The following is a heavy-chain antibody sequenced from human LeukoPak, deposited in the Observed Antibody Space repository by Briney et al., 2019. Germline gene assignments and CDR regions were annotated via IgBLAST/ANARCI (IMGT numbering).Heavy chain of an antibody. CDR1: GFTFSHAW. Sequence: PGGSLRLSCAASGFTFSHAWMSWVRQAPGKGLEWVGRIKSKTDGGTTDYAAPVKGRFTISRDDSKNTLFLQMNSLRAEDTAVYYCARGITVVIFDYWGQGTLVTVSS. CDR3: ARGITVVIFDY. J-gene: IGHJ4*02. D-gene: IGHD4-23*01. V-gene: IGHV3-15*01. CDR2: IKSKTDGGTT.